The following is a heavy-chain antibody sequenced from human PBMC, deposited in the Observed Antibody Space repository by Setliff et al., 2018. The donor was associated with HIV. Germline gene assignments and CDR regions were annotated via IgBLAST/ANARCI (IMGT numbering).Heavy chain of an antibody. CDR1: GYSFTDYF. V-gene: IGHV1-18*04. D-gene: IGHD3-10*01. Sequence: GASVKVSCKASGYSFTDYFMHWVRQAPGQGLEWMGWISAYNGNTNYAQKFQGRVTITADKSTSTAYMELSRLRSDDTAVYYCARDWAEDYYGSGSFQYWGQGTLVTVSS. J-gene: IGHJ1*01. CDR3: ARDWAEDYYGSGSFQY. CDR2: ISAYNGNT.